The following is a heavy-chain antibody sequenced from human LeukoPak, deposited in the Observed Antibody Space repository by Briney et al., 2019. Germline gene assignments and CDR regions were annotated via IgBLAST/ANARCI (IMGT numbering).Heavy chain of an antibody. Sequence: ASVKISCKVSGYTFTDYYMHWVQQAPGKRLEWMGLVDPEDGETIYAEKFQGRVTITADTSTDTAYMELSSLRSEDTAVYYCATGGYCSSTSCRGNFDYWGQGTLVTVSS. CDR3: ATGGYCSSTSCRGNFDY. CDR2: VDPEDGET. CDR1: GYTFTDYY. J-gene: IGHJ4*02. D-gene: IGHD2-2*01. V-gene: IGHV1-69-2*01.